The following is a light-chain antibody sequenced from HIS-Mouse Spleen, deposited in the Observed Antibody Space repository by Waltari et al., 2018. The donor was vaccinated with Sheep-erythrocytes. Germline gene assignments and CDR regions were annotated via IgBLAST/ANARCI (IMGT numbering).Light chain of an antibody. V-gene: IGLV2-11*01. CDR3: CSYAGSYNHV. CDR2: DVS. Sequence: QSALTQPRSVSGSPGQSVTISCTGTSSDVGGYNYVSWYHQHPGKAPKLIICDVSTRPSGVPDRFSGPKSGNTASLTISGLQAEDEADYYCCSYAGSYNHVFATGTKVTVL. CDR1: SSDVGGYNY. J-gene: IGLJ1*01.